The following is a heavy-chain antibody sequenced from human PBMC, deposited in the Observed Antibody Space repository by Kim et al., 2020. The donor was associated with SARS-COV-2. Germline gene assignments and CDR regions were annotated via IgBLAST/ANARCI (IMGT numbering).Heavy chain of an antibody. CDR2: ISAYNGNT. Sequence: ASVKVSCKASGYTFTSYGISWVRQAPGQGLEWMGWISAYNGNTNYAQKLQGRVTMTTDTSTSTAYMELRSLRSDDTAVYYCATGDVAYYYGSGSYYRPYYFDYWGQGTLVTVSS. CDR1: GYTFTSYG. D-gene: IGHD3-10*01. V-gene: IGHV1-18*04. CDR3: ATGDVAYYYGSGSYYRPYYFDY. J-gene: IGHJ4*02.